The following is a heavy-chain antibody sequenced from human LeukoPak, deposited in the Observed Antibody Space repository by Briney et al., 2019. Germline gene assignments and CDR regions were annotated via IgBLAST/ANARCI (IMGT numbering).Heavy chain of an antibody. V-gene: IGHV3-30*18. CDR2: ISYDGSNK. CDR3: AKGLRQWLVLGNYYYGMDV. J-gene: IGHJ6*04. Sequence: GRSLRLSCAASGFTFSSYGMHWVRQAPGKGLEWVAVISYDGSNKYYADSVKGRFTISRDNSKNTLYLQMNSLRAEGTAVYYCAKGLRQWLVLGNYYYGMDVWGKGTTVTVSS. CDR1: GFTFSSYG. D-gene: IGHD6-19*01.